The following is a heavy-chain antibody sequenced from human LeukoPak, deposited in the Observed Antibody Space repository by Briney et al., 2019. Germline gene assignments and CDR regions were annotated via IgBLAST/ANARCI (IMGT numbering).Heavy chain of an antibody. CDR1: GFAFGSYV. CDR2: IGTGGDT. V-gene: IGHV3-47*02. J-gene: IGHJ4*02. CDR3: ARVSWGFNCSGGSCYSETNFDY. D-gene: IGHD2-15*01. Sequence: GGSLRLSCAASGFAFGSYVLHWVRRAPGKGPEWVSAIGTGGDTYYADSVMGRFTISRDNAKKSLFLQMNSLIAEDMAVYYCARVSWGFNCSGGSCYSETNFDYWGQGTLVTVSS.